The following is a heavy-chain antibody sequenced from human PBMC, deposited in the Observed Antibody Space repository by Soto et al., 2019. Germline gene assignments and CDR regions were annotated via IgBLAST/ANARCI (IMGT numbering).Heavy chain of an antibody. CDR2: IDHSGST. V-gene: IGHV4-30-2*01. CDR1: GVSISSGGYS. CDR3: RARGPLPAAGNGEYSYSGMDV. J-gene: IGHJ6*02. D-gene: IGHD2-2*01. Sequence: QLQLQESGPGLVKPSQTLSLTCAVSGVSISSGGYSWSWIRQPPGNGLEWIGYIDHSGSTYYNPSLKSRATISEDRSKNQSSLKLSSVTAADTAVYYCRARGPLPAAGNGEYSYSGMDVWGQGPSFTVSS.